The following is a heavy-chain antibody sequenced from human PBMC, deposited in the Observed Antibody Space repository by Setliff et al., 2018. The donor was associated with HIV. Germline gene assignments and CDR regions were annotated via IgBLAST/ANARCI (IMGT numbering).Heavy chain of an antibody. J-gene: IGHJ1*01. CDR3: GHSSGSYLGYFQH. V-gene: IGHV2-5*02. D-gene: IGHD1-26*01. Sequence: TLSLTCTVSGGSISSSSHYWGWIRQPPGKGLEWLALIHWDDDKGYSPSLKSRLTITKDTSKNQVVLTMTNMDPVDTATYYCGHSSGSYLGYFQHWGQGTLVTVSS. CDR1: GGSISSSSHY. CDR2: IHWDDDK.